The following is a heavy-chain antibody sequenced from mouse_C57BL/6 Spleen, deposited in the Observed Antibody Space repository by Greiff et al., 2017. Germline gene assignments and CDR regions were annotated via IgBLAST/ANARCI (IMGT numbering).Heavy chain of an antibody. V-gene: IGHV1-5*01. Sequence: EVQLQQSGTVLARPGASVKMSCKTSGYTFTSYWMHWVKQRPGQGLEWIGAIYPGNSDTSYNQKFKGKAKLTAVTSASTAYMELSSLTNEDSAVYYGTRGGYSNSYYFDYWGQGTTLTVSS. CDR1: GYTFTSYW. CDR3: TRGGYSNSYYFDY. J-gene: IGHJ2*01. D-gene: IGHD2-5*01. CDR2: IYPGNSDT.